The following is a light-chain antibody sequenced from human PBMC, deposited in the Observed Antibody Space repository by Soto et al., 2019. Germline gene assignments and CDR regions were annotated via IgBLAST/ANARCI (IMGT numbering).Light chain of an antibody. CDR3: QQYNNWPLT. V-gene: IGKV3-15*01. CDR2: GAS. CDR1: QSVNSN. Sequence: IVLTQSQGTPSLSPGERATLSFRASQSVNSNLAWYQQNPGQAPRLLIYGASTRATSIPGRFSGSGSGTEFTLTISSLQSEDFAVYFCQQYNNWPLTFGGGTKVDIK. J-gene: IGKJ4*01.